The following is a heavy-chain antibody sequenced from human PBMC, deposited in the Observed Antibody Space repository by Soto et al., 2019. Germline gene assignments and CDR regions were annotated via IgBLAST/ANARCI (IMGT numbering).Heavy chain of an antibody. D-gene: IGHD3-3*01. CDR1: GFTFSSYS. J-gene: IGHJ6*02. CDR3: ARDLMDFWSGYPGPYYYYGMDV. V-gene: IGHV3-21*04. Sequence: PGGSLRLSCAASGFTFSSYSMNWVRQAPGKGLEWVSSISSSSSYIYYADSVKGRFTISRDNAKNSLYLQMNSLRAEDTAVYYCARDLMDFWSGYPGPYYYYGMDVWGQGTTVTVSS. CDR2: ISSSSSYI.